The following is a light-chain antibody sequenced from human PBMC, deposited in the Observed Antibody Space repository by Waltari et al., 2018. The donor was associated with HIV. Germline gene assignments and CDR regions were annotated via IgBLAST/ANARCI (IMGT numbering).Light chain of an antibody. CDR2: EVT. CDR1: NSAVVGYNF. V-gene: IGLV2-14*01. J-gene: IGLJ3*02. CDR3: TSYTSNNTLM. Sequence: QSALTQPASVSGSPGQSITISCTGTNSAVVGYNFVSWYHQHPGKAPKLMIYEVTNRPSGLSNRFSGPKSRNTASLTISELQAEDEADYYCTSYTSNNTLMFGGGTKVTVL.